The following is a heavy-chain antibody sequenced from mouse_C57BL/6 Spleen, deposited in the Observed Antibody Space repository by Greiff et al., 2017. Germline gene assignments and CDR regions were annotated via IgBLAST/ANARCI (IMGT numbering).Heavy chain of an antibody. CDR1: GYTFTDYE. Sequence: VQLVEPGAELVRPGASVTLSCKASGYTFTDYEMHWVKQTPVHGLEWIGAIDPETGGTAYNQKFKGKAILTADKSSSTAYMELRSLTSEDSAVYYCTDGNYFDYWGQGTTLTVSS. V-gene: IGHV1-15*01. D-gene: IGHD2-1*01. J-gene: IGHJ2*01. CDR2: IDPETGGT. CDR3: TDGNYFDY.